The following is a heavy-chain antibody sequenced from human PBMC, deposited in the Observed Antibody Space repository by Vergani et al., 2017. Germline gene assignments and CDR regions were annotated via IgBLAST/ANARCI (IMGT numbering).Heavy chain of an antibody. Sequence: QVQLVESGGGLVKPGGSLRLSCAASGFTFSDYYMSWIRQAPGKGLEWVSYISSSSSYTNYADSVKGRFTISRDNAKNSLYLQMNSLRAEDTAVYYCARDPAGIAVADNWGGGPYYYGMDVWGQGTTVTVSS. V-gene: IGHV3-11*06. D-gene: IGHD6-19*01. CDR3: ARDPAGIAVADNWGGGPYYYGMDV. CDR2: ISSSSSYT. J-gene: IGHJ6*02. CDR1: GFTFSDYY.